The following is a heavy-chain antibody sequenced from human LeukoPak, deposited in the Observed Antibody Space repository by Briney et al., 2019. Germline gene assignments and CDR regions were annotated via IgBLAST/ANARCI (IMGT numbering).Heavy chain of an antibody. CDR3: ARDYYGSGSLDY. D-gene: IGHD3-10*01. CDR1: GFTFSSYS. CDR2: ISSSSSYI. J-gene: IGHJ4*02. Sequence: RSGGSLGLSCAASGFTFSSYSMNWVRQAPGKGLEWVSSISSSSSYIYYADSVKGRFTISRDNAKNSLYLQMNSLRAEDTAVYYCARDYYGSGSLDYWGQGTLVTVSS. V-gene: IGHV3-21*01.